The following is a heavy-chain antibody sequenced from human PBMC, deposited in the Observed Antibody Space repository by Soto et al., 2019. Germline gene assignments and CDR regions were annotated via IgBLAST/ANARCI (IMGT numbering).Heavy chain of an antibody. D-gene: IGHD6-25*01. Sequence: EVQLVESGGGLIQPGGSLRLSCAASGFSFNTYAMNWVRQAPGKGLEWISYISSSSSRIYYADSVKGRFTLSRDNAKDSLYLKMNSLRAEDTAVYYWASDPGRAAAGMDYWGQGTLVTVSS. CDR3: ASDPGRAAAGMDY. V-gene: IGHV3-48*04. CDR1: GFSFNTYA. J-gene: IGHJ4*02. CDR2: ISSSSSRI.